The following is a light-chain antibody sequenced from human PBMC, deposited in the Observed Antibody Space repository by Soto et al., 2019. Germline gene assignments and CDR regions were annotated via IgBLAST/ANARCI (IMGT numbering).Light chain of an antibody. J-gene: IGLJ3*02. CDR2: QVN. CDR1: SSDVGKYDY. Sequence: QSVLTQPPSASGSPGQSVTISCTGTSSDVGKYDYVSWFQHHPGKAPKLLIYQVNNRPSGVSSRFSGSKSGNTASLTFSGLQAEDEADYYCSSLTSSNTWVFGGGTQLTVL. CDR3: SSLTSSNTWV. V-gene: IGLV2-14*01.